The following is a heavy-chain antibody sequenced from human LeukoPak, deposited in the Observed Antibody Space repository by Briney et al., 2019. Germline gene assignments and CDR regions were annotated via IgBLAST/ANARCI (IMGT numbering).Heavy chain of an antibody. D-gene: IGHD2-15*01. V-gene: IGHV3-48*03. CDR2: ISSSGSTI. J-gene: IGHJ4*02. CDR1: GCTFSSYE. Sequence: GRSLRLSCAASGCTFSSYEMYWVRQAPGKGLEWVSYISSSGSTIYYADSVKGRFTISRDNAKNSLYLQMNSLRAEDTAVYYCARDGPYCSGGSCYFDYWGQGTLVTVSS. CDR3: ARDGPYCSGGSCYFDY.